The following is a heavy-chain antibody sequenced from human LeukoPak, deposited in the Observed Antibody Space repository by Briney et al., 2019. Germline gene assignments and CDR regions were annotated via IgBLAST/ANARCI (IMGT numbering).Heavy chain of an antibody. CDR1: GYSISSGYY. J-gene: IGHJ4*02. Sequence: SETLSLTCTVSGYSISSGYYWGWIRQPPGKGLEWIGSIYHSGSTYYNPSLKSRVTISVDTSRNQFSLNVPSVTAADTAVYYCVSEIIVPASKLHSWGPGILVTVSS. V-gene: IGHV4-38-2*02. D-gene: IGHD1-26*01. CDR2: IYHSGST. CDR3: VSEIIVPASKLHS.